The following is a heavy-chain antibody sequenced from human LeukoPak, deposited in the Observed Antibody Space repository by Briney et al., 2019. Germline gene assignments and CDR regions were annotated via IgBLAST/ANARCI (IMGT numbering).Heavy chain of an antibody. V-gene: IGHV4-4*07. D-gene: IGHD2-15*01. Sequence: SETLSLTCTVSGGSISSYYWNWIRQPAGKGLEWIGRIHTSGSTNYNPSFKSRVTMPVDTSKNQFSLKLSSVTAADTAVYYCARGNIFCSGGSCSTNIDYWGQGTLVTVSS. CDR1: GGSISSYY. CDR2: IHTSGST. J-gene: IGHJ4*02. CDR3: ARGNIFCSGGSCSTNIDY.